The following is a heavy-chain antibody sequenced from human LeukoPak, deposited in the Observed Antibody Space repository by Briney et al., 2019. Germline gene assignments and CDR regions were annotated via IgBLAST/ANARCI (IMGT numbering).Heavy chain of an antibody. CDR2: IYSGGRT. V-gene: IGHV3-66*01. CDR1: GFTVSRNY. CDR3: TRDPIVGAPDYFDY. D-gene: IGHD1-26*01. Sequence: GGSLRLSCAASGFTVSRNYMSWVRQAPGKGLEWVSVIYSGGRTYYADSVKGRFTISRDNSKNTLYLQMNSLRAEDTAVYYCTRDPIVGAPDYFDYWGQGTLVTVSS. J-gene: IGHJ4*02.